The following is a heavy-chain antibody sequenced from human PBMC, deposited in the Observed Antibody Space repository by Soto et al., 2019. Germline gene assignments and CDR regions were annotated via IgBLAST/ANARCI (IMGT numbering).Heavy chain of an antibody. Sequence: GGSLRLSCAASGFTFSSYWMSWVRQAPGKGLEWVANIKQDGSEKYYVDSVKGRFTISRDNAKNSLYLQMNSLRAEDTAVYYSAREGYSPTPDYYYYYMEVWGKGTTVTVSS. CDR1: GFTFSSYW. CDR2: IKQDGSEK. CDR3: AREGYSPTPDYYYYYMEV. D-gene: IGHD5-18*01. V-gene: IGHV3-7*01. J-gene: IGHJ6*03.